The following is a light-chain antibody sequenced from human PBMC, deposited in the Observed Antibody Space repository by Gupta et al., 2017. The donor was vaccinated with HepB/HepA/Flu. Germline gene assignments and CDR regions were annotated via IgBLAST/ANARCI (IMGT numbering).Light chain of an antibody. CDR3: QQRSNWLT. CDR1: QSVSSY. Sequence: EIVLTQSPATLSLSPGERVTLSCRASQSVSSYLAWYQQKPGQAPRLLFYDASNRATGIPARFSGSGSGTDFTLTISRLEPEDFAVYYCQQRSNWLTFGGGTKVEIK. CDR2: DAS. J-gene: IGKJ4*01. V-gene: IGKV3-11*01.